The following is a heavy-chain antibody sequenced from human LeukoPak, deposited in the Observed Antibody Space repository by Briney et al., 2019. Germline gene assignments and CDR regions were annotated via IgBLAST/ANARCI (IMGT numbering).Heavy chain of an antibody. CDR1: GGTFSSYA. Sequence: ASVKVSCKASGGTFSSYAFSWVRQAPGQGLEWMGGIIPIFGTANYAQKFQGRVTITADESTSTAYMELSSLRSEDTAVYYCARVLSTRAGIFGVVTKHAFDIWGQGTMVTVSS. J-gene: IGHJ3*02. CDR2: IIPIFGTA. D-gene: IGHD3-3*01. CDR3: ARVLSTRAGIFGVVTKHAFDI. V-gene: IGHV1-69*13.